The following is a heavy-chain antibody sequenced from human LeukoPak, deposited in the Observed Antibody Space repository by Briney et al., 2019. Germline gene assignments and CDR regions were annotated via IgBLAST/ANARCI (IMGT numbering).Heavy chain of an antibody. J-gene: IGHJ6*03. CDR1: GGSISSGTYY. V-gene: IGHV4-39*07. CDR2: IYHSGST. Sequence: PSETLSLTCSVSGGSISSGTYYWGWIRQPPGKGLEWIGSIYHSGSTYYNPSLKSRVTISVDTSKNQFSLKLSSLTAADTAVYYCARDRKYYYHMDVWGKGTTVTVSS. D-gene: IGHD1-14*01. CDR3: ARDRKYYYHMDV.